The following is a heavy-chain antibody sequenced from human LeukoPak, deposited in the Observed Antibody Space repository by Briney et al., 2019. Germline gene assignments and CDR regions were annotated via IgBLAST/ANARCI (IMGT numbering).Heavy chain of an antibody. V-gene: IGHV3-74*01. CDR2: ITNDASST. D-gene: IGHD4-17*01. Sequence: GGSLRLSCAASGFTFSSDWMHWVRQAPGEGLVWVSRITNDASSTSYADSVKGRFTISRDNAKSTLYLEMSSLRAEDTAVYYCVRDSSVTRMDVWGKGTTVTVSS. CDR1: GFTFSSDW. CDR3: VRDSSVTRMDV. J-gene: IGHJ6*04.